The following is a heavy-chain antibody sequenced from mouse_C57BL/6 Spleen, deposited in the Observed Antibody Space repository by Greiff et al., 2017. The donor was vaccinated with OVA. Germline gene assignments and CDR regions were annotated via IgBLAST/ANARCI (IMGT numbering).Heavy chain of an antibody. J-gene: IGHJ4*01. D-gene: IGHD1-1*01. CDR3: ARRHYYGSSYVAMDY. Sequence: VQLQQSDAELVKPGASVKISCKVSGYTFTDHTIHWMKQRPEQGLEWIGYIYPRDGSTKYNEKFKGKATLTADKSSSTAYMQLNSLTSEDSAVYFCARRHYYGSSYVAMDYWGQGTSVTVSS. CDR1: GYTFTDHT. V-gene: IGHV1-78*01. CDR2: IYPRDGST.